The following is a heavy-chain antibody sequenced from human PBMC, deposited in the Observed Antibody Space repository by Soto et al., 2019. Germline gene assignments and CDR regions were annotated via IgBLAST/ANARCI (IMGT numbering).Heavy chain of an antibody. CDR1: GGSFSGYY. CDR2: INHSGST. Sequence: SETLSLTCAVYGGSFSGYYWSWIRQPPGKGLEWIGEINHSGSTNYNPSLKSRVTISVDTSKNQFSLKLSSVTAADTAVYYCARKSLRYFDWLSATYFDYWGQGTLVTVSS. V-gene: IGHV4-34*01. D-gene: IGHD3-9*01. J-gene: IGHJ4*02. CDR3: ARKSLRYFDWLSATYFDY.